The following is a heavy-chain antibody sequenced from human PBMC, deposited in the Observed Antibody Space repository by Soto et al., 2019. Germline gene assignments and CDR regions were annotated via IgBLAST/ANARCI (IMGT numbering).Heavy chain of an antibody. CDR2: IIPIFTRT. V-gene: IGHV1-69*01. CDR1: GGTFSTSS. D-gene: IGHD2-15*01. CDR3: ARDVVRSTAGDS. J-gene: IGHJ4*02. Sequence: QLQLVQSGTEVKEPGASVKVSCKASGGTFSTSSFVWVRQGPGQGLEWMGGIIPIFTRTNFAQKFQGRVTFGADESTRTPYMELRSLTSEDTAIYYCARDVVRSTAGDSWGQGTLVTVSS.